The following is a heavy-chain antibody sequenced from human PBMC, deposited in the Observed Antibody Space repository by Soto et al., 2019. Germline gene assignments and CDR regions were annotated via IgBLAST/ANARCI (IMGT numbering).Heavy chain of an antibody. CDR3: ARVRWGSEGDYYYYMDV. D-gene: IGHD7-27*01. CDR1: GYTFTSYD. V-gene: IGHV1-8*01. J-gene: IGHJ6*03. CDR2: MNPNSGNT. Sequence: ASVKVSCKASGYTFTSYDINWVRQATGQGLEWMGWMNPNSGNTGYAQKFQGRVTMTRNTSIRTAYMELSSLRSEDTAVYYCARVRWGSEGDYYYYMDVWGKGTTVTVSS.